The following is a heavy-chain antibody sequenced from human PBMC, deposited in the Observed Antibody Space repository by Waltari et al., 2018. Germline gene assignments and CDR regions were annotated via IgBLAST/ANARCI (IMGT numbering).Heavy chain of an antibody. CDR3: ARRRITMVRGVPGGDWFDP. J-gene: IGHJ5*02. Sequence: QVQLVQSGAEVKKPGASVKVSCKASGYTFTSYAMHWVRQAPGQRLEWMGWINAGNGNTKYSQKFQGRVTITRDTSPSTAYMELSSLRSEDTAVYYCARRRITMVRGVPGGDWFDPWGQGTLVTVSS. V-gene: IGHV1-3*01. CDR1: GYTFTSYA. CDR2: INAGNGNT. D-gene: IGHD3-10*01.